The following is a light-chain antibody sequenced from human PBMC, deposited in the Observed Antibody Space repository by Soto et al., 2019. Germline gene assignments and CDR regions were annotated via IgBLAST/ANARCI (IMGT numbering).Light chain of an antibody. Sequence: IQLTQSPSSLSASVGDRVTITCRASQSISNWLAWYQQKPGKAPKLLIYQASSLESGVPSRFSGRGSGTEFTLTINSLQPEDFATYYCQQYNSYSQTFGQGTKVDI. CDR1: QSISNW. CDR3: QQYNSYSQT. CDR2: QAS. V-gene: IGKV1-5*03. J-gene: IGKJ1*01.